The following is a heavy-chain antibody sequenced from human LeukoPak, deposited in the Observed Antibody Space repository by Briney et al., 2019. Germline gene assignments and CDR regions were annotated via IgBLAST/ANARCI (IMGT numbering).Heavy chain of an antibody. V-gene: IGHV1-8*01. Sequence: ASVKVSCKASGYIFTSYDINWVRQATGQGLEWMGWMNPNSGNTGYAQKFQGRVTMTRNTSISTAYMELSSLRSEDTAVYYCARARAVAATTDYWGQGTLVTVSS. J-gene: IGHJ4*02. CDR1: GYIFTSYD. CDR2: MNPNSGNT. D-gene: IGHD6-19*01. CDR3: ARARAVAATTDY.